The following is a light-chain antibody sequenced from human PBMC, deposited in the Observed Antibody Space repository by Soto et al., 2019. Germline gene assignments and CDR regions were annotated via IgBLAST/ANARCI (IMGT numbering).Light chain of an antibody. CDR3: HQCYTFP. Sequence: VIWMTQSPSLLSAPTGDRVTVSCRMSQGITSHLAWYPQKRWKAPDLLIYAASTLQRVVPARFSCSESKTDFTVAITCLQSEDFATYYCHQCYTFPVGPGTKVDIK. V-gene: IGKV1D-8*01. CDR1: QGITSH. CDR2: AAS. J-gene: IGKJ3*01.